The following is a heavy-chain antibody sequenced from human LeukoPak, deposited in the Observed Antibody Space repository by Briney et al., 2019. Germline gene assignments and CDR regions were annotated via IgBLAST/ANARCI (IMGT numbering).Heavy chain of an antibody. V-gene: IGHV3-48*03. CDR2: ISGSGGTT. CDR3: ARERAFDI. J-gene: IGHJ3*02. CDR1: GFSFSGYE. Sequence: GGSLRLSCAASGFSFSGYEMNWVRQAPGKGLEWVSYISGSGGTTHYADSVKGRFTISRDNAKNSLYLQMNSLRAEDAAVYYCARERAFDIWGQGTMVTVSS.